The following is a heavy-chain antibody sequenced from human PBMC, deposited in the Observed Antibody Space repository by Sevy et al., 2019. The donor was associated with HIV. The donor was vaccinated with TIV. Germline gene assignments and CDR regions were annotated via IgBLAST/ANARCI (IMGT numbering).Heavy chain of an antibody. V-gene: IGHV3-15*01. Sequence: GESLKISCAASGFTFTYAWMSWVRQAPGKGLEWVGRVKGKTYGWRIDYAAPVKGRFTISRDDSKNTLYLQMNSLKPEDTAVYYCSTASASREDFSDNWGQGTLVTVSS. J-gene: IGHJ4*02. CDR3: STASASREDFSDN. CDR2: VKGKTYGWRI. CDR1: GFTFTYAW.